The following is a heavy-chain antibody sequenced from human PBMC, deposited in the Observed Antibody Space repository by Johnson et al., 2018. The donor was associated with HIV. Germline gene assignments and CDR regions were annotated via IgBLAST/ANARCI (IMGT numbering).Heavy chain of an antibody. V-gene: IGHV3-11*04. Sequence: PGKGLEWVSYISSSGNTIYYADSVKGRFTISRDNAKNSLYLQMNSLRVEDTAVYYCARDGGRGDFDIWGQGTRVSVSS. J-gene: IGHJ3*02. CDR2: ISSSGNTI. CDR3: ARDGGRGDFDI. D-gene: IGHD3-16*01.